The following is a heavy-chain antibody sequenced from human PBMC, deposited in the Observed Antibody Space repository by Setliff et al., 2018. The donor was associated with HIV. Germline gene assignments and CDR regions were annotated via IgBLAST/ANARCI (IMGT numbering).Heavy chain of an antibody. CDR2: INQDGSEK. Sequence: GGSLRLSCATSTFTFDSFSMTWVRQAPGKGLEWVANINQDGSEKNYLDSVKGRFTISRDNAQNSLYLQMNSLRAEDTAVYYCAREGSGWCDYWGQGTLVTVSS. CDR1: TFTFDSFS. J-gene: IGHJ4*02. D-gene: IGHD5-18*01. V-gene: IGHV3-7*03. CDR3: AREGSGWCDY.